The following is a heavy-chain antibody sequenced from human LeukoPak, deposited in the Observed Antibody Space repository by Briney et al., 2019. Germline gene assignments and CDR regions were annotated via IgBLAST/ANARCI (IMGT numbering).Heavy chain of an antibody. CDR3: ARGGSGWYFDY. CDR1: GYSFTNYW. Sequence: GESLQISCKGSGYSFTNYWIGWVRPLPGKGLEYMGIIYTVDSDTRYSPSFQGQVTMSVDKSINTAYLQWTSLKASDTAMYYCARGGSGWYFDYWGHGSLVTVSS. J-gene: IGHJ4*01. V-gene: IGHV5-51*01. D-gene: IGHD6-19*01. CDR2: IYTVDSDT.